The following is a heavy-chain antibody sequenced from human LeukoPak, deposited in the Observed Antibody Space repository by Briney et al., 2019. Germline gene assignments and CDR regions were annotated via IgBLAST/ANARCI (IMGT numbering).Heavy chain of an antibody. CDR1: GFTFSSYA. Sequence: GGSLRLSCAASGFTFSSYAMSWVRQAPGKGLEWVSVIYSGGSTYYADSVKGRFTISRDNSKNTLYLQMNSLRAEDTAVYYCARMMTTVTTVDYYYYYGMDVWGQGTTVTVSS. CDR3: ARMMTTVTTVDYYYYYGMDV. J-gene: IGHJ6*02. V-gene: IGHV3-53*01. D-gene: IGHD4-11*01. CDR2: IYSGGST.